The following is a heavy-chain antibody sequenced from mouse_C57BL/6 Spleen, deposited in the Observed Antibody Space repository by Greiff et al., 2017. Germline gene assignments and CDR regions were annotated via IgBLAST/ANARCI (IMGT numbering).Heavy chain of an antibody. CDR2: IYPSDSET. Sequence: VQLQQSGAELVRPGSSVKLSCKASGYTFTSYWMDWVKQRPGQGLEWIGNIYPSDSETHYNQKFKDKATLTVDKSSSTAYMQLSSLTSEDSAVYYCARLGDGYYSYWGQGTTLTVSS. CDR1: GYTFTSYW. V-gene: IGHV1-61*01. CDR3: ARLGDGYYSY. D-gene: IGHD2-3*01. J-gene: IGHJ2*01.